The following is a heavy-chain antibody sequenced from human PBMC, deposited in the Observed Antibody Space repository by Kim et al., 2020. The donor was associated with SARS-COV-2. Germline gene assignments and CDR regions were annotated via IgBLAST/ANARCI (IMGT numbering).Heavy chain of an antibody. CDR2: IIPILGIA. J-gene: IGHJ4*02. D-gene: IGHD3-3*01. V-gene: IGHV1-69*04. CDR3: ARDLSGLLWAMQGGRDDY. CDR1: GGTFSSYA. Sequence: SVKVSCKASGGTFSSYAISWVRQAPGQGLEWMGRIIPILGIANYAQKFQGRVTITADKSTSTAYMELSSLRSEDTAVYYCARDLSGLLWAMQGGRDDYWGQGTLVTVSS.